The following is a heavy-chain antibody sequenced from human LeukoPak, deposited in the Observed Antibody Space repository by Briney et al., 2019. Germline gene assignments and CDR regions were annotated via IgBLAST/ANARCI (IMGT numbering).Heavy chain of an antibody. CDR2: IWYDGSNK. CDR3: VRDKNYYGSGSPSLDAFDI. CDR1: GFTFSTFG. J-gene: IGHJ3*02. V-gene: IGHV3-33*01. Sequence: PGGSLRLSCAASGFTFSTFGMHWVRQAPGKGLEWVSVIWYDGSNKFYADSVKGRFTISKDSSKNTLYLHMNSLRAEDTAVYYCVRDKNYYGSGSPSLDAFDIWGQGTMVTVSS. D-gene: IGHD3-10*01.